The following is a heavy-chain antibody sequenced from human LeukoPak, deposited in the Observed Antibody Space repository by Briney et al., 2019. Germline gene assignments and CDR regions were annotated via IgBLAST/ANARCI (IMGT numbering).Heavy chain of an antibody. V-gene: IGHV4-59*01. CDR2: IYYSGST. D-gene: IGHD3-10*01. Sequence: SETLSLTCTVSGGSISSYYWSWIRQPPGKGLEWIGYIYYSGSTNYNPSLKSRVTISVDTSKNQFSLKLSSVTAADTAVYYCARANYYGSGSYKYFAYWGQGTLVTVSS. CDR3: ARANYYGSGSYKYFAY. J-gene: IGHJ4*02. CDR1: GGSISSYY.